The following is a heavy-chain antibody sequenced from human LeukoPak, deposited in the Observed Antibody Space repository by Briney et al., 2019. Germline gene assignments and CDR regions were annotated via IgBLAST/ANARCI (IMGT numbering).Heavy chain of an antibody. D-gene: IGHD4-17*01. CDR1: GGTFSSYA. Sequence: SVKVSCKASGGTFSSYAISWVRQAPGQGLEWIGGIIPIFGTANYAQKFQGRVTITADESTSTAYMELSSLRSEDTAVYYCARVLDYGDYDEGAFDIWGQGTMVTVSS. CDR3: ARVLDYGDYDEGAFDI. CDR2: IIPIFGTA. V-gene: IGHV1-69*13. J-gene: IGHJ3*02.